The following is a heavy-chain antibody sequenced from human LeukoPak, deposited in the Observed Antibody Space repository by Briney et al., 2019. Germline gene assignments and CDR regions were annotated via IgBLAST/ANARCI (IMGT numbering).Heavy chain of an antibody. J-gene: IGHJ4*02. D-gene: IGHD5-18*01. CDR2: YNHSGST. CDR3: TRGTKRGYRVYYFDY. V-gene: IGHV4-34*01. Sequence: SETLTLTCAVYGGFFNGYYWRWLRKPRGKGGEWIGEYNHSGSTNYNPSLKTRATISVHTSKNQFCLKLSSVTAADTAVYYCTRGTKRGYRVYYFDYWGQGTLVTVSS. CDR1: GGFFNGYY.